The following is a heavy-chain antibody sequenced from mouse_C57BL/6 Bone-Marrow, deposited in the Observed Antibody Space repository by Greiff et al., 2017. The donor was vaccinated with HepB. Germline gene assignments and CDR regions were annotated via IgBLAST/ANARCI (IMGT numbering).Heavy chain of an antibody. J-gene: IGHJ4*01. D-gene: IGHD3-2*02. V-gene: IGHV10-1*01. CDR1: GFSFNTYA. CDR3: VRQDSSGYVYYAMDY. CDR2: IRSKSNNYAT. Sequence: EVKLMESGGGLVQPKGSLKLSCAASGFSFNTYAMNWVRQAPGKGLEWVARIRSKSNNYATYYADSVKDRFTISRDDSESMLYLQMNNLKTEDTAMYYCVRQDSSGYVYYAMDYWGQGTSVTVSS.